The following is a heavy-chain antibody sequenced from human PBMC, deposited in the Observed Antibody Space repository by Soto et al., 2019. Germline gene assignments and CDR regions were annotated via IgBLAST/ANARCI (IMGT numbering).Heavy chain of an antibody. CDR2: ISWNSGSI. D-gene: IGHD3-22*01. Sequence: GGSLRLSCAASGLTFDDYAMHWVRQAPGKGLEWVSGISWNSGSIGYADSVKGRFTISRDNAKNSLYLQMNSLRAEDTALYYCAKDDYYDSSGIFDYWGQGTLVTVSS. CDR1: GLTFDDYA. CDR3: AKDDYYDSSGIFDY. V-gene: IGHV3-9*01. J-gene: IGHJ4*02.